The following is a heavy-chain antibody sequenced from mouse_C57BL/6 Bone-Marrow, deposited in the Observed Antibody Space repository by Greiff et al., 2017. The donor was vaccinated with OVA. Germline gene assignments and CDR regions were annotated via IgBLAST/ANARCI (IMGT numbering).Heavy chain of an antibody. CDR2: IDPEHGDT. CDR3: TTSPYCYGSSYWYFDV. CDR1: GFNIKDDY. Sequence: VQLQQSGAELVRPGASVKLSCTASGFNIKDDYMHWVKQRPEQGLEWIGWIDPEHGDTEYASKFQGKATITADTSSNTAYLQLISLTSEDTAVYYCTTSPYCYGSSYWYFDVWGTGTTVTVSS. D-gene: IGHD1-1*01. J-gene: IGHJ1*03. V-gene: IGHV14-4*01.